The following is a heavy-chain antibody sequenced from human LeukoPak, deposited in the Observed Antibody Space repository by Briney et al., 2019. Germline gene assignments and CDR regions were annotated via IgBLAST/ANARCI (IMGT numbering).Heavy chain of an antibody. CDR3: ARLRIDCSSTSCRYYYYYYMDV. Sequence: PSETLSLTCAVYGGSFSGYYWSWIRQPPGKGLEWIGEINHSGSTNYNPPLKSRVTISVDTSKNQFSLKLSSVTAADTAVYYCARLRIDCSSTSCRYYYYYYMDVWGKGTTVTISS. D-gene: IGHD2-2*01. V-gene: IGHV4-34*01. J-gene: IGHJ6*03. CDR2: INHSGST. CDR1: GGSFSGYY.